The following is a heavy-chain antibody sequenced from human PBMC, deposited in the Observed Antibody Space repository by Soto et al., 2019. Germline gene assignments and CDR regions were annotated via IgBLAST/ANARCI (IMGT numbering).Heavy chain of an antibody. V-gene: IGHV3-33*08. Sequence: GGSLRLSCAASGFTFSNALMSWVRQAPGKGLEWVAVIWYDGGNKYYADSVKGRFTISRDNSKNTLYLQMNSLRAEDTAVYYCARDSVIESDYWGQGTLVTVSS. D-gene: IGHD2-21*01. J-gene: IGHJ4*02. CDR1: GFTFSNAL. CDR2: IWYDGGNK. CDR3: ARDSVIESDY.